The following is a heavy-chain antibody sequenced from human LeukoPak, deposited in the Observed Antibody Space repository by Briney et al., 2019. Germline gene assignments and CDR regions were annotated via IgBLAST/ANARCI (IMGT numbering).Heavy chain of an antibody. CDR3: ARLTLGFPFNY. J-gene: IGHJ4*02. D-gene: IGHD3-10*01. Sequence: SETLSLTCTVSGGSISSSSSYWGWIRQPPGKGLEWIGSIYYMGSTYYNPSLKSRVTISADTSKNQFSLKLSSVTPAHTSMYARARLTLGFPFNYWGQEPLVTVS. V-gene: IGHV4-39*01. CDR1: GGSISSSSSY. CDR2: IYYMGST.